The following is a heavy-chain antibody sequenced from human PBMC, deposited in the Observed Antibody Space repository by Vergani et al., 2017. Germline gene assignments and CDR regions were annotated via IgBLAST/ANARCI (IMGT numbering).Heavy chain of an antibody. CDR2: ISYDGSNK. Sequence: QVQLVESGGGVVQPGRSLRLSCAASGFTFSSYAMHWVRQAPGKGLEWVAVISYDGSNKYYADSVKGRFTISRDNSKNTLYLQMNSLRAEDTAVYYCARDGSQLELGADAFDIWGQGTMVTVSS. D-gene: IGHD1-1*01. CDR3: ARDGSQLELGADAFDI. V-gene: IGHV3-30-3*01. J-gene: IGHJ3*02. CDR1: GFTFSSYA.